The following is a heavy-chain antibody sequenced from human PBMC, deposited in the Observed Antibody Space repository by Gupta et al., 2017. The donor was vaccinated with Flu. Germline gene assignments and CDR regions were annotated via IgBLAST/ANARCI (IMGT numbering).Heavy chain of an antibody. CDR1: GGSISSYY. Sequence: QVQLQESGPGLVKPSETLSLTCTVTGGSISSYYWSWIRQPAGKGLEWIGRGYTSGSTIYNPSLESRVSMSFDTSKNHFSLKLSSVTAADTAVYYCARDQGSSARSFDYWGQGTLVTVSS. CDR3: ARDQGSSARSFDY. V-gene: IGHV4-4*07. CDR2: GYTSGST. J-gene: IGHJ4*02. D-gene: IGHD6-19*01.